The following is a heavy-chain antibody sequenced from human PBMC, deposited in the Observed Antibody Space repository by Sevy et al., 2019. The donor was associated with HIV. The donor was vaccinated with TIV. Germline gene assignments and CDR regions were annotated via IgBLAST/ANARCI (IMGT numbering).Heavy chain of an antibody. V-gene: IGHV3-7*01. CDR3: AREFDGGPDY. Sequence: GGSLRLSCGASGFTFSTYWMSWVRQAPGKGLEWVANINQDVSQKYYVDSVKGRFTISKDNAKNSLYLQMSSLRAEDTAVYYCAREFDGGPDYWGQGTLVTVSS. J-gene: IGHJ4*02. CDR2: INQDVSQK. CDR1: GFTFSTYW. D-gene: IGHD3-9*01.